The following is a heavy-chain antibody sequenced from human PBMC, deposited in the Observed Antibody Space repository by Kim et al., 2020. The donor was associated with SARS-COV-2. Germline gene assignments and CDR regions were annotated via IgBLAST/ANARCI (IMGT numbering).Heavy chain of an antibody. CDR2: ISSTSRYI. V-gene: IGHV3-21*01. CDR1: GFSFSIYN. Sequence: GGSLRLSCVASGFSFSIYNMNWVRQAPGQGLEWISSISSTSRYIYYTDSMKGRFTISRDNAKNSLYLQMNSLRAEDTAVHFCARDQGDCGASSCYNYFDFWGQGTLVTVSS. CDR3: ARDQGDCGASSCYNYFDF. J-gene: IGHJ4*02. D-gene: IGHD2-15*01.